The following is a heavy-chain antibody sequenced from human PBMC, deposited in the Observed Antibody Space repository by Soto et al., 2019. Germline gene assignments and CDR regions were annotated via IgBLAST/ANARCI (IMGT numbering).Heavy chain of an antibody. CDR2: ITTAGDT. J-gene: IGHJ3*02. CDR3: ARVQYDAYDI. D-gene: IGHD4-4*01. V-gene: IGHV3-13*01. CDR1: GFAFSSHD. Sequence: GGSLRLSCAASGFAFSSHDMHWVRQAAGKGLEWVSAITTAGDTYCPGSVKGRFTISRENAKNSLYLQMNSLRAEDTAVYYCARVQYDAYDIWGQGTMVTVSS.